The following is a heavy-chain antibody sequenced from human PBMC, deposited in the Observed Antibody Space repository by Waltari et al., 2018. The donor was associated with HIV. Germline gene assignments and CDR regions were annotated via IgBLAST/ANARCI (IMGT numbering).Heavy chain of an antibody. J-gene: IGHJ4*02. CDR2: IYYSGST. Sequence: QVQLQESGPGLVKPSETLSLTCTVSGGSISSYYWSWIRQPPGKGLEWIGYIYYSGSTNYNPSLKSRVTISVDTSKNQFSLKLSSVTAADTAVYYCARADSSGYYSAFDYWGQGTLVTVSS. CDR3: ARADSSGYYSAFDY. D-gene: IGHD3-22*01. V-gene: IGHV4-59*01. CDR1: GGSISSYY.